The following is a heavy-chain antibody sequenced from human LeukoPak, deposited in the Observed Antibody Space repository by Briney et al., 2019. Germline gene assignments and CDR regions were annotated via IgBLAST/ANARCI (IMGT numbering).Heavy chain of an antibody. D-gene: IGHD6-6*01. CDR2: IDWDDNK. CDR1: GFSLDTNGMC. CDR3: ARTVQYVSSSSFFDS. Sequence: SGPALVKPTHTLTLTCTFSGFSLDTNGMCVSRVRQAPGKALEWLALIDWDDNKYYITSLRTRLTIFKDISKNQVVLKMNNMDTVDTATYFCARTVQYVSSSSFFDSWGQGTLVTVSS. J-gene: IGHJ4*02. V-gene: IGHV2-70*20.